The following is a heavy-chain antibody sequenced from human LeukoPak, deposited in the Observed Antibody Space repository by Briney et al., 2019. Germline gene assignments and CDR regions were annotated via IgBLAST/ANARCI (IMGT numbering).Heavy chain of an antibody. D-gene: IGHD5-12*01. CDR1: GYTFTSYD. V-gene: IGHV1-69*13. CDR3: ARMRGYSGYDYYYYYYMDV. CDR2: IIPIFGTA. J-gene: IGHJ6*03. Sequence: GASVKVSCKASGYTFTSYDINWVRQAPGQGLEWMGGIIPIFGTANYAQKFQGRVTITADESTSTAYMELSSLRSEDTAVYYCARMRGYSGYDYYYYYYMDVWGKGTTVTVSS.